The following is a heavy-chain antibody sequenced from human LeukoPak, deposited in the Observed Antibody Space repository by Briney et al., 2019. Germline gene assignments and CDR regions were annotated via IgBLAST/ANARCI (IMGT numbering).Heavy chain of an antibody. Sequence: PGGSLRLSCAASGFTFSSYAMSWVRQAPGKGLEWVSTISGSGGGTYYADSVKGRFTISRDNSKNTLYPQMNSLRAEDTAVYYCAKDLFGDGYNFDYWGQGTLVTVSS. V-gene: IGHV3-23*01. D-gene: IGHD5-24*01. CDR3: AKDLFGDGYNFDY. CDR2: ISGSGGGT. CDR1: GFTFSSYA. J-gene: IGHJ4*02.